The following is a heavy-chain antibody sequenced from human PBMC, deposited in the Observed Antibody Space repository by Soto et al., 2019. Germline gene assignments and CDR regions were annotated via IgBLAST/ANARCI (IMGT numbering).Heavy chain of an antibody. CDR1: GGSISSYY. J-gene: IGHJ6*02. Sequence: ETLSLTCTVSGGSISSYYWSWIRQPPGKGLEWIGYIYYSGSTNYNPSLKSRVTISVDTSKNQFSLKLSSVTAADTAVYYCARDSGYYDFWSAYGPRNYYYYYGMDVWGQGTTVTVYS. V-gene: IGHV4-59*01. CDR2: IYYSGST. D-gene: IGHD3-3*01. CDR3: ARDSGYYDFWSAYGPRNYYYYYGMDV.